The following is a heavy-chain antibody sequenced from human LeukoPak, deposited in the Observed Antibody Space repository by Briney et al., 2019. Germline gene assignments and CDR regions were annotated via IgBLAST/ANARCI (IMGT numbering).Heavy chain of an antibody. D-gene: IGHD3-22*01. J-gene: IGHJ4*02. CDR2: IIPILGIA. Sequence: SVKVSCKASGGTFSSYAISWVRQAPGQGLEWMGRIIPILGIANYAQKFQGRVTITADKSTSTAYMELSSLRSEDTAVYYCASDQRGYYDSSGPAADYWGQGTQVTVSS. CDR3: ASDQRGYYDSSGPAADY. CDR1: GGTFSSYA. V-gene: IGHV1-69*04.